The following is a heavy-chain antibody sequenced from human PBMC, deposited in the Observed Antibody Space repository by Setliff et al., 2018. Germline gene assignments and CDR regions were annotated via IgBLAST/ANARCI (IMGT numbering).Heavy chain of an antibody. CDR2: ISYDGSNE. Sequence: GGSLRLSCAASGFTFSSYSMNWVRQAPGKGLEWVAIISYDGSNEYYADSVEGRFTISRDNSKNTVFLHMKSLRAEDTALYYCARGGAEFGVHGPPHYYYGMAVWGQGTTVTVSS. CDR3: ARGGAEFGVHGPPHYYYGMAV. J-gene: IGHJ6*02. D-gene: IGHD3-10*01. V-gene: IGHV3-30*03. CDR1: GFTFSSYS.